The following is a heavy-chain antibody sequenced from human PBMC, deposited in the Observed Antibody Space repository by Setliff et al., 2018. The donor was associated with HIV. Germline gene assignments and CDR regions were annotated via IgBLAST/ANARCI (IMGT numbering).Heavy chain of an antibody. Sequence: LSLTCTVSGGSISSANYYWSWIRQPPGKGLEWIGYIYYNGNAYYYNPSLKSRTTISLDTSMNQFSLKLPSVTAADTAVYYCAREVDVVTTSDAFDIWGQGTMVTVSS. CDR2: IYYNGNAY. V-gene: IGHV4-30-4*08. J-gene: IGHJ3*02. CDR3: AREVDVVTTSDAFDI. D-gene: IGHD2-21*02. CDR1: GGSISSANYY.